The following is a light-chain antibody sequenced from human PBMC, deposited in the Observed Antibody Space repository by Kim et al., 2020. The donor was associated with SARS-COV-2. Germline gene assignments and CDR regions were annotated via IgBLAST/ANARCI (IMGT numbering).Light chain of an antibody. V-gene: IGLV3-21*04. CDR1: KIGTKS. CDR2: YDR. J-gene: IGLJ2*01. CDR3: QVWDTNGDHPV. Sequence: SYELTQPPSVSVAPGKTARITCGGNKIGTKSVHWYQQRPGQAPVLVIYYDRDRPSGIPERFSGSNSGNTATLIISRVEAGDEADYSCQVWDTNGDHPVFGGWTQLTVL.